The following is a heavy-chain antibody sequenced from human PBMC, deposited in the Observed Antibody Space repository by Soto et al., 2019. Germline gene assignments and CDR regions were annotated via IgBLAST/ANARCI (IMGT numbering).Heavy chain of an antibody. CDR2: ISYDGTSK. CDR1: GFTLTTHG. V-gene: IGHV3-30*18. D-gene: IGHD6-19*01. CDR3: AKDLYGSDWYNYFDP. Sequence: QVQLVESGGGVVQPGRSLRLSCAASGFTLTTHGMHWVRQAPGKGLEWVAMISYDGTSKHYTDSVKGRFTIARDNSNYTLYLQMNSLRAEDTSVYYCAKDLYGSDWYNYFDPWGHGTLVTVSS. J-gene: IGHJ5*02.